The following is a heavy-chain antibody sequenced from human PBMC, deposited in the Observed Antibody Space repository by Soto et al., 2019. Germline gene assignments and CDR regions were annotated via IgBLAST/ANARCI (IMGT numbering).Heavy chain of an antibody. V-gene: IGHV3-21*01. Sequence: GGPMRVPYTAAEGMSINHGGSGVSKDAEPGLQWLSSISSSGAFKYYGESVKGRFTISRDNAKNSLFLDMNNSRGEDTGLYYCARDPPHSRTSTWVAASWGLGTLVTVSS. CDR1: EGMSINHG. D-gene: IGHD2-2*01. CDR2: ISSSGAFK. CDR3: ARDPPHSRTSTWVAAS. J-gene: IGHJ4*02.